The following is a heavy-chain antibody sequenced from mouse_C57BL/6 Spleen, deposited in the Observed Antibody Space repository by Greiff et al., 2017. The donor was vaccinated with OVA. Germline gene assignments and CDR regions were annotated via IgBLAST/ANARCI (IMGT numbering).Heavy chain of an antibody. CDR3: ARESIYYDYGGGAMDY. CDR2: IDPNSGGT. D-gene: IGHD2-4*01. Sequence: QVQLKQPGAELVKPGASVKLSCKASGYTFTSYWMHWVKQRPGRGLEWIGRIDPNSGGTKYNEKFKSKATLTVDKPSSTAYMQLSSLTSEDSAVYYCARESIYYDYGGGAMDYWGQGTSVTVSS. CDR1: GYTFTSYW. V-gene: IGHV1-72*01. J-gene: IGHJ4*01.